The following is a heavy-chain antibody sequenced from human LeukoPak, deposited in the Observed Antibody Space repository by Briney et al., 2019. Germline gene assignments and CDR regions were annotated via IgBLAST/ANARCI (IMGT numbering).Heavy chain of an antibody. CDR2: IYHSGST. CDR1: GYSISSGYY. Sequence: PPETLSLTCAVSGYSISSGYYWGWIRQPPGKGLEWIGSIYHSGSTYYNPSLKSRVTISVDTSKNQFSLKLSSVTAADTAVYYCARDSYYYDSSGYSRGYFDYWGQGTLVTVSS. CDR3: ARDSYYYDSSGYSRGYFDY. D-gene: IGHD3-22*01. J-gene: IGHJ4*02. V-gene: IGHV4-38-2*02.